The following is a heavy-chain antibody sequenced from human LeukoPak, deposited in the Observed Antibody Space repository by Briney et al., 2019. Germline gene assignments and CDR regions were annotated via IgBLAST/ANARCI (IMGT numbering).Heavy chain of an antibody. CDR2: INHSGST. J-gene: IGHJ4*01. CDR3: ARVGADXXGFLFXY. D-gene: IGHD2/OR15-2a*01. V-gene: IGHV4-34*01. CDR1: GGXFSXXX. Sequence: LTCAVXGGXFSXXXXXWIXXXXXXXXXXIGEINHSGSTNYNPSLKSRVTISVDTSKNQFSLKLSSVTAADTAVYYCARVGADXXGFLFXYWG.